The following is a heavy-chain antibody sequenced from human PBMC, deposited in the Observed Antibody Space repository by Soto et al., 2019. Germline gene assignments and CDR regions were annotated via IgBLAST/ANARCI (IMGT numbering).Heavy chain of an antibody. CDR2: IIPMLDIT. CDR3: TLGSWSAETFDI. CDR1: GGTFSTYT. J-gene: IGHJ3*02. D-gene: IGHD6-13*01. Sequence: QVQLLQSGAEMKKPGSSVKVSCKASGGTFSTYTIIWVRQAPGQGLEWMGRIIPMLDITNTAQSFQGRVTINEDKATITAYLELSALRSDDTAIYFCTLGSWSAETFDIWGRGTMVTVSS. V-gene: IGHV1-69*02.